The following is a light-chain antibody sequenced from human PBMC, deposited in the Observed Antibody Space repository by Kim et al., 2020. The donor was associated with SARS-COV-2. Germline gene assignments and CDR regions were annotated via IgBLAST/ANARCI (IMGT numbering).Light chain of an antibody. CDR2: KTN. V-gene: IGLV8-61*01. Sequence: QTVVTQEPSFSVSPGGTVTLTCGLSSGSVSTSYYPSWYQQTPGQAPRTLIYKTNTRSSGVPDRFSGSILGNKAALTITGAQADDESDYYCVLYMARGILVFGGGTKLTVL. CDR1: SGSVSTSYY. CDR3: VLYMARGILV. J-gene: IGLJ3*02.